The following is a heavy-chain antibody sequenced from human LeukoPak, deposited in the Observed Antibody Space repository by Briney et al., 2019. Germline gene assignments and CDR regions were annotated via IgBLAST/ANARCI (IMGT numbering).Heavy chain of an antibody. J-gene: IGHJ1*01. CDR2: ISYDGGEQ. D-gene: IGHD3-9*01. V-gene: IGHV3-30*18. CDR3: VKPRTFYDILTVSFQQ. CDR1: GFTFSNYG. Sequence: TGGSLRLSCAASGFTFSNYGMHWVRQAPGKGLEWVAVISYDGGEQHYGDSVKGRFSISRDDSKSTLYLQMNSLTVEDTALYYCVKPRTFYDILTVSFQQWGQGAWVTVSS.